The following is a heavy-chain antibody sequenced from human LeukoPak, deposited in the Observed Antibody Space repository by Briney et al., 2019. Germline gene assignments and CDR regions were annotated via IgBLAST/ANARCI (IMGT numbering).Heavy chain of an antibody. CDR2: ISSSGSTI. CDR1: GFTFSDYY. D-gene: IGHD5-18*01. V-gene: IGHV3-11*01. Sequence: AGGSLRLSCAASGFTFSDYYMSWIRQAPGKGLEWVSYISSSGSTIYYADSVKGRFTISRDNAKNSLYLQMNSLRAEDTAVYYWARDNTANFYYYGMDVWGQGTTVTGPS. CDR3: ARDNTANFYYYGMDV. J-gene: IGHJ6*02.